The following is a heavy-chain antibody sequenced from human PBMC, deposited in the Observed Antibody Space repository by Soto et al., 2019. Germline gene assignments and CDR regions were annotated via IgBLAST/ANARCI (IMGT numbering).Heavy chain of an antibody. Sequence: SETLSLTCAVYGGSFSGYYWSWIRQPPGKGLEWIGEINHSGSTNYNPSLKSRVTISVDTSKNQFSLKLSSVTAADTAVYYCAGTTFVLLWFGAHSGTQFDYWGQGTRVTVSS. CDR3: AGTTFVLLWFGAHSGTQFDY. D-gene: IGHD3-10*01. CDR2: INHSGST. J-gene: IGHJ4*02. V-gene: IGHV4-34*01. CDR1: GGSFSGYY.